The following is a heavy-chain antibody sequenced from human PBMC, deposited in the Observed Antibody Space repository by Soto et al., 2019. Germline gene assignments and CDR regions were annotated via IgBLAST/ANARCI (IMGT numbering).Heavy chain of an antibody. CDR2: ISGSGGST. CDR3: AKDYPIYDYIWGSYRPNYFDY. D-gene: IGHD3-16*02. CDR1: GFTFSSYA. V-gene: IGHV3-23*01. J-gene: IGHJ4*02. Sequence: PGGSLRLSCAASGFTFSSYAMSWVRQAPGKGLEWVSAISGSGGSTYYADSVKGRFTISRDNSKNTLYLQMNSLRAEDTAVYYWAKDYPIYDYIWGSYRPNYFDYWGQGTLVTVSS.